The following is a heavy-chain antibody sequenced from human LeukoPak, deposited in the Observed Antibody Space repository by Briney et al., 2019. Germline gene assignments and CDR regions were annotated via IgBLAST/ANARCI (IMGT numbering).Heavy chain of an antibody. D-gene: IGHD3-3*01. J-gene: IGHJ4*02. V-gene: IGHV3-33*06. CDR3: AKDTAVQFLEPAF. CDR2: IWFDGSVK. CDR1: GFTFNTHG. Sequence: GGSLRLSCAASGFTFNTHGMHWVRQAPGKGLEWVAAIWFDGSVKHYSDAVKGRFTISRDNSLNTLYLQMNSLRVEDTAMFYCAKDTAVQFLEPAFWGQGTLVTVSS.